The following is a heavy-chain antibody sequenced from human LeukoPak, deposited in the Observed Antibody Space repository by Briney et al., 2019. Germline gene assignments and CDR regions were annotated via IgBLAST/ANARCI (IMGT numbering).Heavy chain of an antibody. J-gene: IGHJ5*02. D-gene: IGHD6-13*01. CDR1: GFTFSSYG. CDR3: ARDLAFGWYSSSQEGNWFDP. Sequence: GRSLRLSCAASGFTFSSYGMHWVRQAPGKGLEWVAVIWYDGSNKYYADSAKGRFTISRDNSKNTLYLQMNSLRAEDTAVYYCARDLAFGWYSSSQEGNWFDPWGQGTLVTVSS. CDR2: IWYDGSNK. V-gene: IGHV3-33*01.